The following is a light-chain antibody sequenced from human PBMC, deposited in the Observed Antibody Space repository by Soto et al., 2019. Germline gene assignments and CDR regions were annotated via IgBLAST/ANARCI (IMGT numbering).Light chain of an antibody. CDR2: EVS. CDR3: SSYAGSNGVV. CDR1: SSDVGGYNY. J-gene: IGLJ2*01. Sequence: QSALTQPPSASGSPGQSVTISCTGTSSDVGGYNYVSWYQHHPGKAPKLMIYEVSKRPSGVPDRFSGSKSGNTASLTVSGLQAEDEADYYCSSYAGSNGVVFGGGPKLTVL. V-gene: IGLV2-8*01.